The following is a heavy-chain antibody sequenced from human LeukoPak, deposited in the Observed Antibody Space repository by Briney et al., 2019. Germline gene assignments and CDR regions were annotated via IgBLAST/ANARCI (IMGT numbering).Heavy chain of an antibody. V-gene: IGHV3-21*01. Sequence: GGSLRLSCAASGFTFSSYSMNWVRQAPGKGLEWVSSISSSSSYIYYADSVKGRFTISRDNAKNSLYLQMNSLRAEDTAVYYCARVFGGTTVTTPSDYWGQGTLVTVSS. CDR2: ISSSSSYI. CDR1: GFTFSSYS. J-gene: IGHJ4*02. CDR3: ARVFGGTTVTTPSDY. D-gene: IGHD4-17*01.